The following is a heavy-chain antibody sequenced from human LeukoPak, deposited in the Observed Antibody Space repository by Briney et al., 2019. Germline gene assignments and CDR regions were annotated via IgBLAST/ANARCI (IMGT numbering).Heavy chain of an antibody. V-gene: IGHV3-48*01. D-gene: IGHD6-13*01. CDR1: GFTLSSYS. CDR2: INSDIYSNTI. Sequence: GGSLRLSCAASGFTLSSYSMNWVRQAPGKGLEWISYINSDIYSNTIYYADSVRGRFTISRDNSRNMLYLQVDSLEPEDTALYYCARGGMKPSSRWRLAAALDYWGQGSLVTVSS. CDR3: ARGGMKPSSRWRLAAALDY. J-gene: IGHJ4*02.